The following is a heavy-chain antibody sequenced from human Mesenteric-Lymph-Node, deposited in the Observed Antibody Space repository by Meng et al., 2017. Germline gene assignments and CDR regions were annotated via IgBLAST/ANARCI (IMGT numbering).Heavy chain of an antibody. CDR2: ISSSSSYI. Sequence: GESLKISCAASGFTFSSYSMNWVRQAPGKGLEWVSSISSSSSYIYYADSVKGRFTISRDNAKNSLYLQMNSLRAEDTAVYYCARRPRGLWFGEHDAFDIWGQGTMVTVSS. J-gene: IGHJ3*02. CDR3: ARRPRGLWFGEHDAFDI. CDR1: GFTFSSYS. V-gene: IGHV3-21*01. D-gene: IGHD3-10*01.